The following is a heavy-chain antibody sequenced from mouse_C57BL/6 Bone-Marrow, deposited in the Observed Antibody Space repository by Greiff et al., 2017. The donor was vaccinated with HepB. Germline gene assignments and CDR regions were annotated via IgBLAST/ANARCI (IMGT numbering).Heavy chain of an antibody. CDR3: ARHPRPLYYYGSSPYYYAMDY. J-gene: IGHJ4*01. D-gene: IGHD1-1*01. V-gene: IGHV5-6*02. CDR1: GFTFSSYG. Sequence: EVKLVESGGDLVKPGGSLKLSCAASGFTFSSYGMSWVRQTPDKRLEWVATISSGGSYTYYPDSVKGRFTISRDNAKNTLYLQMSSLKSEDTDMYCCARHPRPLYYYGSSPYYYAMDYWGQGTSVTVSS. CDR2: ISSGGSYT.